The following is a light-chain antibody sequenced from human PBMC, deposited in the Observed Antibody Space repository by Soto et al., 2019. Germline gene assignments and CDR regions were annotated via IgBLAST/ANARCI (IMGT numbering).Light chain of an antibody. J-gene: IGKJ5*01. CDR1: QSVSSY. CDR2: GAS. CDR3: QQYGRSPLVT. Sequence: EIVLTQSPATLSLSPGERATLSCRVSQSVSSYLAWYQQKPGQAPRLLIYGASSRATGIPDRFSCSGSGTDFPLTISRLEPEDFAVYYCQQYGRSPLVTFGQGTRLESK. V-gene: IGKV3-20*01.